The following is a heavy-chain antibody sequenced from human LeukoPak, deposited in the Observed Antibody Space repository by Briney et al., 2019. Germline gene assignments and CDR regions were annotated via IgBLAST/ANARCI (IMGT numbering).Heavy chain of an antibody. D-gene: IGHD2-2*01. CDR3: ARDDQLLGIKGLDY. J-gene: IGHJ4*02. CDR2: INPNSGVT. Sequence: ASVKVSCKASGYAFTGYYMHWVRQAPGQGLEWMGWINPNSGVTNYAQKFQGRVTMTRDTSISTAYMELSRLKSDDTAVYYCARDDQLLGIKGLDYWGQGTLVTVSS. CDR1: GYAFTGYY. V-gene: IGHV1-2*02.